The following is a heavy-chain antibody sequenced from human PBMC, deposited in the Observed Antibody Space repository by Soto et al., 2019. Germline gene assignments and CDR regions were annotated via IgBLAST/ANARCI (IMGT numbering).Heavy chain of an antibody. J-gene: IGHJ3*02. Sequence: PGESLKISCKGSGYSFTSYWIGWVRQMPGKGLEWMGIIYPGDSDTRYSPTFQGQVTISADKSISTAYLQWSSLKASDTAMYYRASEYYDSSANAFDIWGQGTMVTVSS. V-gene: IGHV5-51*01. CDR1: GYSFTSYW. D-gene: IGHD3-22*01. CDR3: ASEYYDSSANAFDI. CDR2: IYPGDSDT.